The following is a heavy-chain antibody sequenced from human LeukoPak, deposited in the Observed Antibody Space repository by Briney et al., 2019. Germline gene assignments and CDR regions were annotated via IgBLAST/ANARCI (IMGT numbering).Heavy chain of an antibody. CDR2: IYYSGST. D-gene: IGHD3-16*01. CDR3: ARWGSITTARFDY. CDR1: GGSISSYY. J-gene: IGHJ4*02. V-gene: IGHV4-59*01. Sequence: SETLSLTCTVSGGSISSYYWSWIRQPPGKGLEWIGYIYYSGSTNYNPSLKSRVTISVDTSKNQFSLELSSVTAADTAVYYCARWGSITTARFDYWGQGTLVTVPS.